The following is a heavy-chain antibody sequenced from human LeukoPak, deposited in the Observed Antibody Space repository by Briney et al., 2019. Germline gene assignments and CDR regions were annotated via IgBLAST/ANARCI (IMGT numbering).Heavy chain of an antibody. CDR2: IYPDDSDT. CDR3: ASQCGGDCYSDAFDI. CDR1: EYSFPNYC. J-gene: IGHJ3*02. Sequence: GESLKISCKGSEYSFPNYCIGWVRQMPGKGLEWMGIIYPDDSDTRYSPSFQGQVTISADKSISTAYLQWSSLKASDTAMYYCASQCGGDCYSDAFDIWGQGTMVTVSS. V-gene: IGHV5-51*01. D-gene: IGHD2-21*02.